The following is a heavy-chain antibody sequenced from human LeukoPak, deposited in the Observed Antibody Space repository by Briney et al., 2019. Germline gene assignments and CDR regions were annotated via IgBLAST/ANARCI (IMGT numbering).Heavy chain of an antibody. D-gene: IGHD6-6*01. CDR2: INWNGGST. CDR1: GFTFDDYG. J-gene: IGHJ4*02. V-gene: IGHV3-20*04. CDR3: ARDLWGSSSSQLATFDY. Sequence: GGSLRLSCAASGFTFDDYGMSWVRQAPGNGLESVTGINWNGGSTAYADSVKGRFTISRDNAKNSLYLQMNSLRAEDTAFYYCARDLWGSSSSQLATFDYWGQGTLVTVSS.